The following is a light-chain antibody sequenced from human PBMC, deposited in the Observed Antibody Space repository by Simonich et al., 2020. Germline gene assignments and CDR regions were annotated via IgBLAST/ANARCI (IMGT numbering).Light chain of an antibody. Sequence: DILMTPSPDSLAVSLGERATNNCKSSQSVFYSSNNKNYLAWYQPKPGQPPKLLIFGASTLESGVPDRFSGSGSGTDFTLTISSLQAEDVAVYYCQQYYSTPLTFGGGTKVEIK. V-gene: IGKV4-1*01. CDR1: QSVFYSSNNKNY. J-gene: IGKJ4*01. CDR2: GAS. CDR3: QQYYSTPLT.